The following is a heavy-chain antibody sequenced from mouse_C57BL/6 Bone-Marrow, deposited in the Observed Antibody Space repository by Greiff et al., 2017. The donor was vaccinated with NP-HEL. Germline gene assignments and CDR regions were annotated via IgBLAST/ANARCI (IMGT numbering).Heavy chain of an antibody. D-gene: IGHD3-2*02. CDR2: IWSGGST. CDR1: GFSLTSYG. Sequence: VQLQQSGPGLVQPSQSLSITCTVSGFSLTSYGVHWVRQSPGKGLEWLGVIWSGGSTDYNAAFISRLSISKDNSKSQVFFKMNSLQADDTAIYYCARGGQLRLRFAYWGQGTLVTVSA. J-gene: IGHJ3*01. V-gene: IGHV2-2*01. CDR3: ARGGQLRLRFAY.